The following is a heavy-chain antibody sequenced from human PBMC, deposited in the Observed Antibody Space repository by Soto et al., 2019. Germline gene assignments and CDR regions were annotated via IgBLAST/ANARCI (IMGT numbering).Heavy chain of an antibody. CDR1: GYSFTGLD. CDR3: ARGVNTGVDY. D-gene: IGHD1-26*01. Sequence: ASVKVSCKASGYSFTGLDINWVRQTTGQGLEWMGWMQPSSGRTGYAQKFQGRVTMTRDASISTAYMELSRLTSADTAFYYCARGVNTGVDYWGQGTLVTVSS. CDR2: MQPSSGRT. J-gene: IGHJ4*02. V-gene: IGHV1-8*01.